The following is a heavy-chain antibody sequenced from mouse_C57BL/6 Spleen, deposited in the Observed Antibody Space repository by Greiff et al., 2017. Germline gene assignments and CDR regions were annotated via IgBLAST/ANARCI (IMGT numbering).Heavy chain of an antibody. CDR2: IWSGGST. Sequence: QVQLKESGPGLVQPSQSLSITCTVSGFSLTSYGVHWVRQSPGKGLEWLGVIWSGGSTDYNAAFISRLSISKDNSKSQVFFKMNSLQADDTTIYYCARNPHYYGRSYWYFDVWGTGTTVTVSS. CDR1: GFSLTSYG. D-gene: IGHD1-1*01. J-gene: IGHJ1*03. V-gene: IGHV2-2*01. CDR3: ARNPHYYGRSYWYFDV.